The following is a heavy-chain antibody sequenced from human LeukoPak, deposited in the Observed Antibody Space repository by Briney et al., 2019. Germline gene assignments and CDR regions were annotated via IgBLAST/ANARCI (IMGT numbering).Heavy chain of an antibody. D-gene: IGHD3-22*01. J-gene: IGHJ3*02. Sequence: PSETLSLTCAVYGGSFSGYYWSWIRQPPGKGLEWIGEINHSGSTNYNPSLKSRVTISVDTSKNQSPLKLSSVTAADTAVYYCARDPRETYYYDSSGYEGDAFDIWGQGTMVTVSS. CDR1: GGSFSGYY. CDR2: INHSGST. V-gene: IGHV4-34*01. CDR3: ARDPRETYYYDSSGYEGDAFDI.